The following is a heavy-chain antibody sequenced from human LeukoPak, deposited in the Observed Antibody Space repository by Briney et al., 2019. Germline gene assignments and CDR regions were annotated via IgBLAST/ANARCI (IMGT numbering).Heavy chain of an antibody. Sequence: GGSLRLSCAASGFTFSSYAMSWVRQAPGKGLEWVSGISGSGGNTYNADSVKGRFTISRDNSKNTLYLQMNSLRAEVTAVYYCAKGRTTVVVTAIPNWGQGTLVTVSS. CDR3: AKGRTTVVVTAIPN. J-gene: IGHJ4*02. D-gene: IGHD2-21*02. V-gene: IGHV3-23*01. CDR2: ISGSGGNT. CDR1: GFTFSSYA.